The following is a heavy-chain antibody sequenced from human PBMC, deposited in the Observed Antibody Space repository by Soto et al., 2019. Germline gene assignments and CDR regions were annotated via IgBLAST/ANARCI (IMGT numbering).Heavy chain of an antibody. CDR3: ARYVGGGATIGH. D-gene: IGHD3-10*02. CDR1: GGSFSNFV. J-gene: IGHJ4*02. Sequence: QVQLVQSGAEVKKPGSSVTVSCKASGGSFSNFVISWVRQAPGQGLEWMGGIIPNFGTTNYAQKFQGKVTITADATTRTAYQKLSRLTDEDTSVYYGARYVGGGATIGHWGQGTLVTVSS. CDR2: IIPNFGTT. V-gene: IGHV1-69*01.